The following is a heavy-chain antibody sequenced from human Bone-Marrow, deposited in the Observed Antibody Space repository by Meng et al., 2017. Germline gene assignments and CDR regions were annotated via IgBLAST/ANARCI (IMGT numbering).Heavy chain of an antibody. CDR2: MNPNSGGT. V-gene: IGHV1-2*02. CDR1: GYTFTSFD. CDR3: AVHYYGSGSSTFDY. D-gene: IGHD3-10*01. J-gene: IGHJ4*02. Sequence: QVQRVQSGAYVKKPGASVKVSCKASGYTFTSFDINWVRQATGQGLEWIGWMNPNSGGTNYAQKCQGRVTMTRDTSISTAYMELSRLRSDDTAVYYCAVHYYGSGSSTFDYWGQGTLVTVSS.